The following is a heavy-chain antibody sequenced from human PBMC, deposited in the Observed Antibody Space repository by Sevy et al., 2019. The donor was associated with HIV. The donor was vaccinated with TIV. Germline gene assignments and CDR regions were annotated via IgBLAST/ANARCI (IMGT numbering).Heavy chain of an antibody. J-gene: IGHJ4*02. CDR3: ARGPVPIAAAGTYFDY. V-gene: IGHV3-30*04. Sequence: GGSLRLSCAASGFTFSSYAMYWIRQAPGKGLEWVAFISYDGRNKYYADSVKGRFTISRDNSKNTMYLQMNSLRAEDTAMYYCARGPVPIAAAGTYFDYWGQTTLVTVSS. CDR2: ISYDGRNK. CDR1: GFTFSSYA. D-gene: IGHD6-13*01.